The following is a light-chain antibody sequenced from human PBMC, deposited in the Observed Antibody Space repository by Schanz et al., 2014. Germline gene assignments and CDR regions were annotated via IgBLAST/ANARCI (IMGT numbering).Light chain of an antibody. Sequence: QSVLTQPPSVSGAPGQTVTISCTGSSSNIGADYGVHWYQHLPGTAPKLLIRDNNKRPSGVPDRFSGSKSGTSASLAITGLQAEDEADYYCQSYDSSLSGPVVFGGGTKLTVL. V-gene: IGLV1-40*01. CDR3: QSYDSSLSGPVV. CDR2: DNN. CDR1: SSNIGADYG. J-gene: IGLJ2*01.